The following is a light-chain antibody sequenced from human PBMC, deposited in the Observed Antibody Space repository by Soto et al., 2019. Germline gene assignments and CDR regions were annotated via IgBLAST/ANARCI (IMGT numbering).Light chain of an antibody. CDR2: DAS. CDR3: QHRSNWPLT. V-gene: IGKV3-11*01. J-gene: IGKJ4*01. CDR1: QSVSSY. Sequence: EIVLTQSPATLSLSPGERATLSCRASQSVSSYLAWYQQNPGQAPRLLIYDASNRATGIPARFSGSGSGTDFTFTISSLEPEDFAVYYCQHRSNWPLTFGGGTKVEIK.